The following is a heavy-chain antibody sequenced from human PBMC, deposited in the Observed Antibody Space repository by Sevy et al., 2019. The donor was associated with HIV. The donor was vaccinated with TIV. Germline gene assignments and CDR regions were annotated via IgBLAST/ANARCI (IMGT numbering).Heavy chain of an antibody. CDR3: ARGRIAGAGTWGWFDP. J-gene: IGHJ5*02. V-gene: IGHV4-34*01. CDR1: GGSFSGYY. D-gene: IGHD6-13*01. CDR2: INHSGST. Sequence: SETLSLTCAVYGGSFSGYYWSWIRQPPGKGLEWIGEINHSGSTNYNPSLKSRVTISVDTSKNQFSLKLSSVTAADTAVYYCARGRIAGAGTWGWFDPWGQGTLVTVSS.